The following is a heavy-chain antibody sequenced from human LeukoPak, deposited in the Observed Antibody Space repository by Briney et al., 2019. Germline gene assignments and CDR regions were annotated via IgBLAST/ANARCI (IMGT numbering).Heavy chain of an antibody. D-gene: IGHD6-6*01. CDR2: IKTKADGPA. J-gene: IGHJ4*02. CDR1: GFTFNSAW. V-gene: IGHV3-15*01. Sequence: PGGSLRLSCAASGFTFNSAWMSWVRQAPGKGLEWVARIKTKADGPAEYATPAKGRFAISRDDSQSMVYLQMSSLRSDDTAVYYCVWSSTWDKRFYLDQWGQGTLVTVSS. CDR3: VWSSTWDKRFYLDQ.